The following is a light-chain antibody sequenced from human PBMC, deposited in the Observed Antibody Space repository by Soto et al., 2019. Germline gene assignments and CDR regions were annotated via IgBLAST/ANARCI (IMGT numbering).Light chain of an antibody. J-gene: IGLJ1*01. CDR2: DVS. V-gene: IGLV2-14*01. Sequence: LTPPASVSGSPGQSITISCTGTSSDVGGYNAVSWYQQHPGKAPKLMIYDVSNRPSGASDRFSGSKSGNTASLTISGLQAEDEADYYCGSYASGGAYVFGTGTKLTVL. CDR1: SSDVGGYNA. CDR3: GSYASGGAYV.